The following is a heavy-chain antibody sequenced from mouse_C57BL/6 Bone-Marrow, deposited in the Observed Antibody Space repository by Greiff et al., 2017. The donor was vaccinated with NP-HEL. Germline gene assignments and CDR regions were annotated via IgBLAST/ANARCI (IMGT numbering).Heavy chain of an antibody. CDR1: GYTFTSYW. Sequence: QVQLQQPGAELVRPGTSVKLSCKASGYTFTSYWMHWVKQRPGQGLEWIGVIDPSDSYTNYNQKFKGQATLTVDTSSSPAYMQLSSLTSEDSAVYYCARTGLRRAFDYWGQGTTLTVSS. J-gene: IGHJ2*01. CDR3: ARTGLRRAFDY. D-gene: IGHD2-4*01. CDR2: IDPSDSYT. V-gene: IGHV1-59*01.